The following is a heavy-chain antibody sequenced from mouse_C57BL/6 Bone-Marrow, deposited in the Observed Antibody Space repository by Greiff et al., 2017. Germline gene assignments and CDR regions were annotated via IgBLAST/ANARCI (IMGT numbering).Heavy chain of an antibody. CDR3: ARLAYDYGSSDAY. J-gene: IGHJ3*01. CDR1: GYTFTSYW. V-gene: IGHV1-55*01. CDR2: IYPGSGST. Sequence: QVQLQQPGAELVKPGASVKMSCKASGYTFTSYWITWVKQRPGQGLEWIGDIYPGSGSTNYNEKFKSKATLTVDTSSSTAYMQLSSLTSEDSAVYYCARLAYDYGSSDAYWGQGTLVTVSA. D-gene: IGHD1-1*01.